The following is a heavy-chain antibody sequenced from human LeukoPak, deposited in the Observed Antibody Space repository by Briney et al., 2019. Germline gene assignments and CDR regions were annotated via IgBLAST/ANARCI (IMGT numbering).Heavy chain of an antibody. CDR3: ARDSGNYLDAFDI. CDR2: ISGSGGST. CDR1: GFTFSSYG. Sequence: GGTLRLSCAASGFTFSSYGMSWVRQAPGKGLEWVSAISGSGGSTYYADSVKGRFTISRDNAKNSLYLQMNSLRAEDTAVYYCARDSGNYLDAFDIWGQGTMVTVSS. J-gene: IGHJ3*02. V-gene: IGHV3-23*01. D-gene: IGHD1-7*01.